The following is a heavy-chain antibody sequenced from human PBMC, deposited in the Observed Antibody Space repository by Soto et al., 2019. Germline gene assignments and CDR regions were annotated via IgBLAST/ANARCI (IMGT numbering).Heavy chain of an antibody. J-gene: IGHJ4*02. CDR2: IFSSGHL. D-gene: IGHD1-26*01. CDR3: ASEGGGYRFDY. CDR1: GTSFGTYY. V-gene: IGHV4-59*01. Sequence: QVRLQESGPGLVKPSETLSLTCAVSGTSFGTYYWSWIRQPPGKGLEWIGYIFSSGHLKYNPSLNSLLTISVVPPKIQISLRLTSVTAADTAVYFFASEGGGYRFDYWGQGALVTVSS.